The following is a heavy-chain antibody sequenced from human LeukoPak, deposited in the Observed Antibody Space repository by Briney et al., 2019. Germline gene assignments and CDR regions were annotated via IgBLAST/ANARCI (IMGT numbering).Heavy chain of an antibody. D-gene: IGHD6-19*01. V-gene: IGHV4-39*01. CDR2: IYYSGST. Sequence: SETLSLTCTVSGGSISSSSYYWGWLRQPPGQGLEWIGSIYYSGSTHYNPSLNSRVTISVDTSENQFSLKLNSVTAADTALYYCSRHSSGWIYYFDYWGQGTLVTVSS. CDR1: GGSISSSSYY. CDR3: SRHSSGWIYYFDY. J-gene: IGHJ4*02.